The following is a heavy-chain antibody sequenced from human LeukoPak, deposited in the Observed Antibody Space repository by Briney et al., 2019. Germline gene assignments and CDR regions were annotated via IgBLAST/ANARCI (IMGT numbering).Heavy chain of an antibody. J-gene: IGHJ5*02. D-gene: IGHD3-3*01. CDR2: IYPGDSDP. V-gene: IGHV5-51*01. CDR1: GYSFTSYW. CDR3: ARLSITIFGVPRGRFDP. Sequence: GESLKISCKGSGYSFTSYWIGWVRQMPGKGLEGMGIIYPGDSDPRYTPSFQGQVTISAHKSIRTSYLQWLSLRPPDTAMYYCARLSITIFGVPRGRFDPWGQGTLVTVSS.